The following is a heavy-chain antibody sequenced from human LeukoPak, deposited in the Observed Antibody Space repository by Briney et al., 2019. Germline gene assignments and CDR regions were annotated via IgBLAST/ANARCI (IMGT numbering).Heavy chain of an antibody. CDR2: ISAYSGNT. J-gene: IGHJ4*02. V-gene: IGHV1-18*01. CDR3: ARDRAGYSSSWYPLDY. Sequence: GASVKVSCKASGYTFTSYGISWVRQAPGQGLEWMGWISAYSGNTNYAQKLQGRVTMTTDTSTSTAYMELRSLRSDDTAVYYCARDRAGYSSSWYPLDYWGQGTLVTVSS. CDR1: GYTFTSYG. D-gene: IGHD6-13*01.